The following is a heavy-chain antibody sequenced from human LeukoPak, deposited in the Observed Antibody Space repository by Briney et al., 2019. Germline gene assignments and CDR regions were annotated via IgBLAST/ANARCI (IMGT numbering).Heavy chain of an antibody. Sequence: SETLSLTCAVYGGSFSGYYWSWIRQPPGKGLEWIGEINHSGSTNYNPSLKSRVTISVDTSKNQSSLKLSSMTAADTAVYYCARGLYYYDSSALDYWGQGTLVTVSS. D-gene: IGHD3-22*01. CDR3: ARGLYYYDSSALDY. V-gene: IGHV4-34*01. CDR2: INHSGST. CDR1: GGSFSGYY. J-gene: IGHJ4*02.